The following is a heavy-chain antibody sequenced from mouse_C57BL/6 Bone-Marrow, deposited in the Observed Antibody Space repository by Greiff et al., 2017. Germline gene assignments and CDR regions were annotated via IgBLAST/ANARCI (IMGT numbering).Heavy chain of an antibody. D-gene: IGHD1-2*01. CDR3: ARGYAY. V-gene: IGHV1-59*01. Sequence: QVQLQQPGAELVRPGTSVKLSCKASGYTFTSYWMHWVKQRPGQGLEWIGVIDPSDSYTNYNQTFKGKATLTVDTSSSTAYMQLSSLTSEDSAVYYCARGYAYWGQGTTLTVSS. J-gene: IGHJ2*01. CDR1: GYTFTSYW. CDR2: IDPSDSYT.